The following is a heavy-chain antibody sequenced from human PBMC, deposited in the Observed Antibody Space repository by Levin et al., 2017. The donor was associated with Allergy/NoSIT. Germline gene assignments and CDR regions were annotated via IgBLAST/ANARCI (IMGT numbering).Heavy chain of an antibody. CDR2: IRQDEGEK. CDR1: GFSLGNYW. D-gene: IGHD4-23*01. Sequence: GESLKISCAASGFSLGNYWMTWVRQAPGKGLEWVASIRQDEGEKYYVDSVRGRFTISRDNAKNSLYLEMNNLRAEDTAVYYCARDPGGYDYWGQGTLVTASS. CDR3: ARDPGGYDY. V-gene: IGHV3-7*03. J-gene: IGHJ4*02.